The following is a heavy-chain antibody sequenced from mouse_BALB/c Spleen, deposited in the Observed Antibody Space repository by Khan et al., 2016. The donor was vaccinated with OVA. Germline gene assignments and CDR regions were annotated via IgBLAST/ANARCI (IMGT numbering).Heavy chain of an antibody. J-gene: IGHJ3*01. CDR2: IIPNNGGA. CDR1: GYTFTSYY. D-gene: IGHD2-2*01. CDR3: TRSGYGSFAY. Sequence: QVQLKESRAELVKPGASVKLSCKTSGYTFTSYYMYWVKQRPGQGLEWIGEIIPNNGGANFNEKFKSKATLTVDKSSSTAYMQLSSLTSEDSAVYYCTRSGYGSFAYWGQGTLVTVSA. V-gene: IGHV1S81*02.